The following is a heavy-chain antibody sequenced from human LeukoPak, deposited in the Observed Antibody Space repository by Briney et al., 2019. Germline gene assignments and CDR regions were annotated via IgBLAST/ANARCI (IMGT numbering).Heavy chain of an antibody. CDR1: GYTFTGYY. CDR2: INPNSSGT. J-gene: IGHJ4*02. D-gene: IGHD3-10*01. Sequence: ASVKVSCKASGYTFTGYYMHWVRQAPGQGLEWMGWINPNSSGTNYAQKFQGRVTMTRDTSISTAYMELSRLRSDDTAVYYCARVLWFGERGYFDYWGQGTLVTVSS. V-gene: IGHV1-2*02. CDR3: ARVLWFGERGYFDY.